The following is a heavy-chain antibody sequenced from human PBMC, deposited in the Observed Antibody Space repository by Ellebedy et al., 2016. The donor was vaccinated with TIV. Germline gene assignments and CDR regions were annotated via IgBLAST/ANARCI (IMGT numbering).Heavy chain of an antibody. J-gene: IGHJ4*02. V-gene: IGHV2-26*01. D-gene: IGHD2-21*02. Sequence: SGPTLVKPKETLTLTCTVSGFSLSNIIMSVSWIRQPPGKALEWLEHIFSNDEKSYSPSLKSRPTNSKDTAKSQVVLTMTNMEPVDTATYYCARTLLYCGGDCSYHFDYWGQGTLVTVSS. CDR1: GFSLSNIIMS. CDR3: ARTLLYCGGDCSYHFDY. CDR2: IFSNDEK.